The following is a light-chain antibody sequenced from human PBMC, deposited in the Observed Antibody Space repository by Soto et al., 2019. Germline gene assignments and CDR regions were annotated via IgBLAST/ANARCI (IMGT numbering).Light chain of an antibody. V-gene: IGKV1-39*01. CDR3: QQSYNYPWGT. CDR1: QNINNY. Sequence: DIQMTQSPSSLSASVGDRVTITCRASQNINNYLNWYQQRPGKAPKLLIYAASTLQSGVPSRFSGSGSGTDFTLAISSLQPADFATYYCQQSYNYPWGTCRQGTKVESK. J-gene: IGKJ1*01. CDR2: AAS.